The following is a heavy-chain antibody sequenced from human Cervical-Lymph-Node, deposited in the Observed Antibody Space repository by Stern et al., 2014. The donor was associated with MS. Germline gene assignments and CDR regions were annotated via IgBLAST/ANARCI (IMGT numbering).Heavy chain of an antibody. CDR3: ARDHFTTSLDV. D-gene: IGHD3-22*01. Sequence: VQLVESGPGLVKPSQTLSLTCTVSGGSISSDNYYWTWIRQHPGKGLEWIGHIYYSGTTYYNPSLKSRVSITVATFPNPFSLRLSSVTAADTAVYYCARDHFTTSLDVWGHGTTVTVS. J-gene: IGHJ6*02. V-gene: IGHV4-31*03. CDR1: GGSISSDNYY. CDR2: IYYSGTT.